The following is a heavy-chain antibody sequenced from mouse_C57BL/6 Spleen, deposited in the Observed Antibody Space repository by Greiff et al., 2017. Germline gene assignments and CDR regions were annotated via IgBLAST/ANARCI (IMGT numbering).Heavy chain of an antibody. CDR1: GFTFSSYA. CDR3: AREEGYFDV. V-gene: IGHV5-4*01. Sequence: EVQLQQSGGGLVKPGGSLKLSCAASGFTFSSYAMSWVRQTPEKRLEWVATISDGGSYTYYPDNVKGRFTISRDNAKNNLYLQMSHLKSEDTAMYYCAREEGYFDVWGTGTTVTVSS. J-gene: IGHJ1*03. CDR2: ISDGGSYT.